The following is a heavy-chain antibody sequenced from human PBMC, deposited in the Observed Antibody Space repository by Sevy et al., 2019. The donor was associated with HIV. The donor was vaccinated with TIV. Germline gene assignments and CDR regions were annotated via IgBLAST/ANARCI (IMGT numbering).Heavy chain of an antibody. CDR1: GGSISSYY. V-gene: IGHV4-59*01. D-gene: IGHD1-26*01. CDR2: IYYSGST. CDR3: ARGGVGATKIDY. Sequence: SETLSLTCTVSGGSISSYYWSWIRQPPGKGLEGFGYIYYSGSTHYNPSLKSRVTISVDTSKNQFSLKLSSVTAADTAVYYCARGGVGATKIDYWGQGTLVTVSS. J-gene: IGHJ4*02.